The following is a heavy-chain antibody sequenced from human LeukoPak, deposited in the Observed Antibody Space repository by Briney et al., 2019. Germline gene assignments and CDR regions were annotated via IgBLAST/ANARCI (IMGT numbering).Heavy chain of an antibody. V-gene: IGHV4-34*01. CDR2: IYYTGST. Sequence: SETLSLTCAVYGEYFSTYYYSWIRQPPGKGLEWIGTIYYTGSTYYNPSLKSRVTISVDTSKNQFSLKLSSVTAADTAVYYCASAPGGYDWVGYFDSWGQGTLVTVSS. CDR1: GEYFSTYY. CDR3: ASAPGGYDWVGYFDS. D-gene: IGHD5-12*01. J-gene: IGHJ4*02.